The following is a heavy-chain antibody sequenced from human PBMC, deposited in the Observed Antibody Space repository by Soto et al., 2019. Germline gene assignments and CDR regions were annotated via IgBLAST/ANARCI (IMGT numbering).Heavy chain of an antibody. V-gene: IGHV4-4*07. D-gene: IGHD6-19*01. J-gene: IGHJ5*02. CDR2: IYTSGST. CDR3: ARYIAVAGSRDWFDP. CDR1: GGSISSYY. Sequence: SETLSLTCTVSGGSISSYYWSWIRQPAGKGLEWIGRIYTSGSTNYNPSLKSRVTMSVDTSKNQFSLKLSSVTAADTAGYYCARYIAVAGSRDWFDPWGQGTLVTVSS.